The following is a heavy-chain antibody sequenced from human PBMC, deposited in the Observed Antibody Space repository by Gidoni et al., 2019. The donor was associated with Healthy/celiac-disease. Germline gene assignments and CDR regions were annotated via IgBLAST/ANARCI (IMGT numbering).Heavy chain of an antibody. Sequence: QVQLQQWGAGLLKPSETLSLTCAVYGGSFSGYSWSWIRQPPGKGLEWIGEINHSGSTNYNPSLKSRVTISVDTSKNQFSLKLSSVTAADTAVYYCARGPVRNWNYQRLNAFDIWGQGTMVTVSS. D-gene: IGHD1-7*01. CDR3: ARGPVRNWNYQRLNAFDI. J-gene: IGHJ3*02. V-gene: IGHV4-34*01. CDR1: GGSFSGYS. CDR2: INHSGST.